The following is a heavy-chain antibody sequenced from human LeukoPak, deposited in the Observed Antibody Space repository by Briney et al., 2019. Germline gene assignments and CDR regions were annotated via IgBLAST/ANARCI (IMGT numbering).Heavy chain of an antibody. Sequence: PSETLSLTCTVSGGSISSNSYYWGWIRQPPGKGLEWIGSVHYSGSTYYNPSLKSRVTISVDTSKNQFSLRLSSVTAADTAVYYCARVGLGFSAFDIWGQGTMVTVSS. CDR3: ARVGLGFSAFDI. J-gene: IGHJ3*02. V-gene: IGHV4-39*07. D-gene: IGHD3-16*01. CDR2: VHYSGST. CDR1: GGSISSNSYY.